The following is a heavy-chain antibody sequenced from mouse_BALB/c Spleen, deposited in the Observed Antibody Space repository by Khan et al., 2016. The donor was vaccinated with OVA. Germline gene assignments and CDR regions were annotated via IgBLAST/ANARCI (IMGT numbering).Heavy chain of an antibody. CDR3: ATDPYYNGSKYAMDY. Sequence: EVELVESGGGLMQPGGSLKLSCAASGFTFSSYGMSWVRQTPDKRLELVATINSNGGSTYYPDSVKGRFTISRDNAKNTLYLQMSSLKSEDTAMYYAATDPYYNGSKYAMDYWGQGTSVTVSS. V-gene: IGHV5-6-3*01. CDR1: GFTFSSYG. D-gene: IGHD1-1*01. J-gene: IGHJ4*01. CDR2: INSNGGST.